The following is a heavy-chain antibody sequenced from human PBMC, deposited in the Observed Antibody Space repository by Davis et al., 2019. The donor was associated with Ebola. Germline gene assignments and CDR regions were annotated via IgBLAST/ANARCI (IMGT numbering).Heavy chain of an antibody. CDR2: INPSGGST. V-gene: IGHV1-46*01. CDR1: GYTFTGYY. Sequence: ASVKVSCKASGYTFTGYYMHWVRQAPGQGLEWMGIINPSGGSTSYAQKFQGRVTMTRDTSTSTVYMELSSLRSEDTAVYYCAREGTYDFWSGYYSDYWGQGTLVTVSS. D-gene: IGHD3-3*01. CDR3: AREGTYDFWSGYYSDY. J-gene: IGHJ4*02.